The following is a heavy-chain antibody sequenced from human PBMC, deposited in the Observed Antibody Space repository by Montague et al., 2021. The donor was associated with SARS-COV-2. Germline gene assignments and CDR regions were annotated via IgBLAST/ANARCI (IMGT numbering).Heavy chain of an antibody. J-gene: IGHJ6*02. CDR1: GGSISSYY. D-gene: IGHD4-11*01. CDR3: ARDHMTTLFMVYYYGMDV. CDR2: IDPSGST. Sequence: SETLSLTCTVSGGSISSYYRSWIRQPAGKGLEWIGRIDPSGSTKYNPTXXSRATMSVDTSKNQFSLKLSSVTAADTAVYYCARDHMTTLFMVYYYGMDVWGQGTTVTVSS. V-gene: IGHV4-4*07.